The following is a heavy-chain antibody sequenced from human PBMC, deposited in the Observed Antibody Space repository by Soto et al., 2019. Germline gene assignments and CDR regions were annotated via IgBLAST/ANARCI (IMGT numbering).Heavy chain of an antibody. CDR3: AKGGSDSSDEVDY. D-gene: IGHD3-22*01. J-gene: IGHJ4*02. CDR1: GFTFSSYA. V-gene: IGHV3-30-3*01. CDR2: ISYDGSNK. Sequence: QVQLVESGGGVVQPGRSLRLSCAASGFTFSSYAMHWVRQAPGKGLEWVAGISYDGSNKYYADSVKGRFTISRDNSKNTLYLQMNSLDTAVYYCAKGGSDSSDEVDYWGQGTLVTVSS.